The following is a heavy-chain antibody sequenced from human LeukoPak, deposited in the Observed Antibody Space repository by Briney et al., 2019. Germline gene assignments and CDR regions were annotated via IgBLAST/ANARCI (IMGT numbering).Heavy chain of an antibody. D-gene: IGHD3-3*01. Sequence: PGGSLRLSCAASGFTFSSYGMHWVRQAPGKGLEWVAFIRYDGSNKYYADSVKGRFTISRDNSKNTLYLQMGSLRAEDMAVYYCARELEIYAVPETSGYWGQGTLVTVSS. CDR2: IRYDGSNK. CDR1: GFTFSSYG. V-gene: IGHV3-30*02. CDR3: ARELEIYAVPETSGY. J-gene: IGHJ4*02.